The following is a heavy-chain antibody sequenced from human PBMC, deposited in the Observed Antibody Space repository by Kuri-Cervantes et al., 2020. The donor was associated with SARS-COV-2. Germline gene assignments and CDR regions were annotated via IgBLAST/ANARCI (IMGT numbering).Heavy chain of an antibody. CDR2: INPNFGGT. Sequence: ASVKVSCKASGVTFTGYYITWVRQAPGPGLEWMGWINPNFGGTNYAQEFQGRVTMTRDTSISTAYMNLSSLRSEDTSVYYCARAESETGHTLYFDSWGQGTLVTVSS. V-gene: IGHV1-2*02. CDR3: ARAESETGHTLYFDS. CDR1: GVTFTGYY. D-gene: IGHD7-27*01. J-gene: IGHJ4*02.